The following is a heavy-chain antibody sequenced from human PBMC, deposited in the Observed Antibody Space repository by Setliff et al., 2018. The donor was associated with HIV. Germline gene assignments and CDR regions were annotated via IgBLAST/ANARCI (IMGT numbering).Heavy chain of an antibody. J-gene: IGHJ6*03. CDR2: IRSKAYGGTK. Sequence: LILYCTASGFTLGEHDMSWVRQAPGKGPELVGFIRSKAYGGTKEYAPSVKGRFTISRDDSKSIAYLQLDSLKTGDTAVYYCARDSSRGYLDWLSLKYYHSYYIDVWGKGTTVTVSS. D-gene: IGHD3-9*01. V-gene: IGHV3-49*04. CDR1: GFTLGEHD. CDR3: ARDSSRGYLDWLSLKYYHSYYIDV.